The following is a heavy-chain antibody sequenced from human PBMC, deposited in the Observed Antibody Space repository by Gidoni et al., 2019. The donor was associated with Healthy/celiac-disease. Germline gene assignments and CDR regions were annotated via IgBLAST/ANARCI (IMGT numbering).Heavy chain of an antibody. J-gene: IGHJ6*02. V-gene: IGHV4-59*01. CDR2: IYYSGST. Sequence: QVQLQESGPGLVKPSETLSLTCTVSGGSISSYYWSWIRQPPGKGLEWIGYIYYSGSTNYNPSLKSRVTISVDTSKNQFSLKLSSVTAADTAVYYCARQIAAADYYYYYGMDVWGQGTTVTVSS. D-gene: IGHD6-13*01. CDR3: ARQIAAADYYYYYGMDV. CDR1: GGSISSYY.